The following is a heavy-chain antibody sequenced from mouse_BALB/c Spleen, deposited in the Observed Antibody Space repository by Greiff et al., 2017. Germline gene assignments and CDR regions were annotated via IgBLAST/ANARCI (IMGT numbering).Heavy chain of an antibody. V-gene: IGHV1-87*01. Sequence: VQLQQSGAELARPGASVKLSCKASGYTFTSYWMQWVKQRPGQGLEWIGAIYPGDGDTRYTQKFKGKATLTADKSSSTAYMQLSSLASEDSAVYYCAREHYGTSGYFDYWGQGTTLTVSS. CDR1: GYTFTSYW. CDR2: IYPGDGDT. J-gene: IGHJ2*01. CDR3: AREHYGTSGYFDY. D-gene: IGHD1-1*01.